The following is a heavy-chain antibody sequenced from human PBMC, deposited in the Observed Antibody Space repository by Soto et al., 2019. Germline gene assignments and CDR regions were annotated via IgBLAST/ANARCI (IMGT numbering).Heavy chain of an antibody. CDR1: GGSLSGYY. CDR2: INHSGST. V-gene: IGHV4-34*01. J-gene: IGHJ4*02. Sequence: QVQLQQWGAGLLKPSETLSLTCDVYGGSLSGYYWSWIRQPPGKGLEWIGEINHSGSTNYNPSLKSRVTISIDTSKNQFSLQLSSVTAAATAVYYCARVDDYWGQGTLVTVSS. CDR3: ARVDDY.